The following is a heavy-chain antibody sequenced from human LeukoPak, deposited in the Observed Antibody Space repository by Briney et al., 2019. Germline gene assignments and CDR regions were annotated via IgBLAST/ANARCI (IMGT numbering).Heavy chain of an antibody. V-gene: IGHV3-7*01. CDR3: ARDWGHFDY. CDR1: GFTFSTYW. D-gene: IGHD7-27*01. CDR2: IKQDGSEK. Sequence: PGGSLRLSCAASGFTFSTYWMSWVGQAPGKGREWVANIKQDGSEKFYVDSVKGRFTISRENARSSLYLQMNSLRAEDTAVYYCARDWGHFDYWGQGALVTVSS. J-gene: IGHJ4*02.